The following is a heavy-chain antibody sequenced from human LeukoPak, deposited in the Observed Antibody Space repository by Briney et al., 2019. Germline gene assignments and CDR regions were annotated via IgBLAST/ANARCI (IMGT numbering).Heavy chain of an antibody. D-gene: IGHD3-3*01. J-gene: IGHJ3*02. CDR3: AKLGSVGLRFLEWVLPI. V-gene: IGHV3-23*01. CDR1: GFTFSSYA. CDR2: ISGSSSST. Sequence: PGGSLRLSCAASGFTFSSYAMSWVRQAPGKGLEWVSAISGSSSSTYYADSVKGRFTISRDNSKNTLYLQMNSLRAEDTAVYYCAKLGSVGLRFLEWVLPIWGQGTMVTVSS.